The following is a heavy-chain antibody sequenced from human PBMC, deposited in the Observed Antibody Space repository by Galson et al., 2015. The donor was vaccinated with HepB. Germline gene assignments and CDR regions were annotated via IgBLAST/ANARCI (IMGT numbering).Heavy chain of an antibody. Sequence: PALVKPTQTLTLTCTFSGFSLRTSGMCVSWIRQPPGKALEWLARIDWDDDKYYSTSLKTRLTISKDTSKNQVVLTMTNMDPVDTATYYCARDPVDTMVRGVLYYYYGMDVWGQGTTVTVSS. J-gene: IGHJ6*02. D-gene: IGHD3-10*01. CDR3: ARDPVDTMVRGVLYYYYGMDV. V-gene: IGHV2-70*11. CDR2: IDWDDDK. CDR1: GFSLRTSGMC.